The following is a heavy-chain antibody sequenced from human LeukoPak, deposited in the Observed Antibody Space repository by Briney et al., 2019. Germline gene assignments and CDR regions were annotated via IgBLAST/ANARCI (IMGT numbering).Heavy chain of an antibody. CDR2: ISGSGGSA. Sequence: PGGSLRLSCAASGFTFSSYAMSWVRQAPGKGLEWVSAISGSGGSAYYADSVKGRFTISRDNSKNTLYLQMNSLRAEDTAVYYCAKDYGRWPSSFDYWGQGTLVTVSS. CDR1: GFTFSSYA. CDR3: AKDYGRWPSSFDY. V-gene: IGHV3-23*01. J-gene: IGHJ4*02. D-gene: IGHD4-23*01.